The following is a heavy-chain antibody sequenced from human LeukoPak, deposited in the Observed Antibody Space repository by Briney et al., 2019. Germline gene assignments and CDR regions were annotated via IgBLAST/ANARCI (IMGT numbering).Heavy chain of an antibody. J-gene: IGHJ4*02. V-gene: IGHV3-23*01. Sequence: GGSLRLSCAASGFTFDDYGMSWVRQAPGKGLEWVSAISGSGGSTYYADSVKGRFTISRDNSKNTLYLQMNSLRAEDTAVYYCAKSIAVAGTDYWGQGTLVTVSS. D-gene: IGHD6-19*01. CDR1: GFTFDDYG. CDR2: ISGSGGST. CDR3: AKSIAVAGTDY.